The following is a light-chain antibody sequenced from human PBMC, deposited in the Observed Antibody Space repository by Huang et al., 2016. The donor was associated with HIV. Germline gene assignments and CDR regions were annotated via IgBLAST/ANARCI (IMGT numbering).Light chain of an antibody. CDR2: KIS. CDR1: QNISSW. V-gene: IGKV1-5*03. J-gene: IGKJ1*01. CDR3: QYGET. Sequence: DIQLTQSSSTLSASVGDRLTTTCRASQNISSWLAWYQQKPGKAPKLRIYKISSLESGVPSRFSGSGSGTKFTLTINSLQPDDIGTYYCQYGETFGQGSKVEVK.